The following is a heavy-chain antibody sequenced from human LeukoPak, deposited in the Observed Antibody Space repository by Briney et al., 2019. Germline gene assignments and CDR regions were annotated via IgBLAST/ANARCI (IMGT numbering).Heavy chain of an antibody. CDR2: IYYSGST. CDR1: GGSISSGDYY. V-gene: IGHV4-30-4*08. CDR3: ARSNGKYQLPINY. Sequence: SQTLSLXCTVSGGSISSGDYYWIWIRQPPGKGLEWIGYIYYSGSTYYNPSLKSRVTISVDTSKNQFSLKLSSVTAADTAVYYSARSNGKYQLPINYWGQGTLVTVSS. J-gene: IGHJ4*02. D-gene: IGHD2-2*01.